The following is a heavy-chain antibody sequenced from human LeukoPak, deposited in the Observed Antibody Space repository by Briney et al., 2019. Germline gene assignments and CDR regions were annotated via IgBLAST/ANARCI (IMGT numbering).Heavy chain of an antibody. CDR2: ITSDGSAT. D-gene: IGHD2-15*01. Sequence: GASLRLSCAASGFTFSNYAMGWVRQTPGKGLECISLITSDGSATYYVDSVKGRFTISRDNSDNTMYLQMSSLRADDTAVYYCAKAPMQYCSGASCYPFDYWGQGTLVTVSS. J-gene: IGHJ4*02. CDR1: GFTFSNYA. V-gene: IGHV3-23*01. CDR3: AKAPMQYCSGASCYPFDY.